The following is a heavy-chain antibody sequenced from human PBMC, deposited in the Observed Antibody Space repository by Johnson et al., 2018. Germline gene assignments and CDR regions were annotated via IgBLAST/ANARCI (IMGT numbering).Heavy chain of an antibody. CDR2: YSGGGTST. J-gene: IGHJ6*03. CDR3: AKGGVGDYDYHMDV. V-gene: IGHV3-23*04. D-gene: IGHD2-8*02. CDR1: GFTFSSYV. Sequence: VQLVESGGGLVQPGGSLRLSCAASGFTFSSYVMNWVRQAPGKGLEWVSSYSGGGTSTYYADSVKGRFTISRDNSKNTLYLQMNSLRAEDTAAYYCAKGGVGDYDYHMDVGGKGPTVTVSS.